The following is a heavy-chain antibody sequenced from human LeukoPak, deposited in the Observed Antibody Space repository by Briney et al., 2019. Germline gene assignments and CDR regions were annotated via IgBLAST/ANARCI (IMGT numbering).Heavy chain of an antibody. Sequence: GESLKISCKGSGYNFTIYWIAWVRQMPGKGLEWMGIIYPGDSYTTYSPSFQGQVTISADKSISTAYLQWNSLKASDTAMYYCARCGYSGDSSGSANNWFDPWGQGTLVTVSS. CDR2: IYPGDSYT. CDR3: ARCGYSGDSSGSANNWFDP. D-gene: IGHD3-22*01. V-gene: IGHV5-51*01. J-gene: IGHJ5*02. CDR1: GYNFTIYW.